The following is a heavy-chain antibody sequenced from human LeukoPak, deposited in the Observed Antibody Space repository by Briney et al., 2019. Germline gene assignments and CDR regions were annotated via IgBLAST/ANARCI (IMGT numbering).Heavy chain of an antibody. V-gene: IGHV3-21*06. D-gene: IGHD2-2*01. Sequence: PGGSLRLFCAASGFTFSSYSMNWLRQAPGKELDWVSSISSRSSYIYYADSVKGPFTISRDNVKNSLYLQMNSLRAGDTAVYYCARSHCSSTSCPIWRVFDYWGQGTLVTVSS. CDR3: ARSHCSSTSCPIWRVFDY. J-gene: IGHJ4*02. CDR1: GFTFSSYS. CDR2: ISSRSSYI.